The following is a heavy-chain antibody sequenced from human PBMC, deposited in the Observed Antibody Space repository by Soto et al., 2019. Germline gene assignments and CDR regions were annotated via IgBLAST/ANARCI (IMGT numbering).Heavy chain of an antibody. J-gene: IGHJ4*02. V-gene: IGHV3-23*01. CDR2: ISDSGGNT. Sequence: GGSLRLSCAASGLTFTSYDMRWVRQAPRKGLEWVSSISDSGGNTYYADSVKGRFTISRDNSKDTLFLQMNSLRAEDTAVYYCARDGHDYYDYSSQGTLVIVSS. CDR3: ARDGHDYYDY. CDR1: GLTFTSYD.